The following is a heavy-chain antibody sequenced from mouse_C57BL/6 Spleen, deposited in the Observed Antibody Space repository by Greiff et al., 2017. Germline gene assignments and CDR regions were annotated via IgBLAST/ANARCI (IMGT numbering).Heavy chain of an antibody. V-gene: IGHV1-52*01. CDR2: IDPSDSET. D-gene: IGHD1-1*01. Sequence: QVQLQQPGAELVRPGSSVKLSCKASGYTFTSYWMHWVKQRPIQGLEWIGNIDPSDSETHYNQKFKDKATLTVDKSSSTAYMQLSSLTSEESAVYYCARGGTTVEATYAMDYWGQGTSVTGAS. CDR1: GYTFTSYW. J-gene: IGHJ4*01. CDR3: ARGGTTVEATYAMDY.